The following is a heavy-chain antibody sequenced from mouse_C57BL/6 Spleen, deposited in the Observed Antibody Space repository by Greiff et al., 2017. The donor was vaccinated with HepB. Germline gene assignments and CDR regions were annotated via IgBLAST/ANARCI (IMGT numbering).Heavy chain of an antibody. CDR2: IWSGGST. V-gene: IGHV2-2*01. J-gene: IGHJ2*01. D-gene: IGHD1-1*01. CDR3: ASTVVATRGFDY. CDR1: GFSLTSYG. Sequence: QVQLQQSGPGLVQPSQRLSITCTVSGFSLTSYGVHWVRQSPGKGLEWLGVIWSGGSTDYNAAFISRLSISKDNSKSQVFFKMNSLQADDTAIYYCASTVVATRGFDYWGQGTTLTVSS.